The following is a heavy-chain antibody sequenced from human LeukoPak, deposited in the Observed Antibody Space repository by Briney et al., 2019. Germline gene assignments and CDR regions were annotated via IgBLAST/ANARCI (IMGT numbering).Heavy chain of an antibody. V-gene: IGHV1-2*02. CDR3: AMDYLGDNWNYVVYYYYMDG. J-gene: IGHJ6*03. D-gene: IGHD1-7*01. Sequence: GASVKVSCKTSGYSFSDYYMHWVRQAPGQGLEWMGWTNPNSGGTNYAQKFQGRVTMTRDTSISTAYMELSRLRSEDTAVYYFAMDYLGDNWNYVVYYYYMDGWGKGTTVTVSS. CDR2: TNPNSGGT. CDR1: GYSFSDYY.